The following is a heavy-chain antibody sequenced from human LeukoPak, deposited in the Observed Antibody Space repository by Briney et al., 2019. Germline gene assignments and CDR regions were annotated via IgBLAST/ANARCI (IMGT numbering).Heavy chain of an antibody. CDR3: ARYVVVTGYFDY. V-gene: IGHV4-59*01. CDR2: IYYSGST. D-gene: IGHD2-21*02. CDR1: GGSISSYY. J-gene: IGHJ4*02. Sequence: SETLSLTCTVSGGSISSYYWSWIRQPPGKGLEWIGYIYYSGSTNYNPSLKSRVTISVDTSKNQFSLKLSSVTAADTAVYYCARYVVVTGYFDYWGQGTLVTVSS.